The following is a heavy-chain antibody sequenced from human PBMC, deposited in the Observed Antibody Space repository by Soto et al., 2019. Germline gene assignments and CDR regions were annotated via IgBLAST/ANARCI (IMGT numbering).Heavy chain of an antibody. CDR3: AKGRGRYCGSTSGFFSTDYYYGMDV. J-gene: IGHJ6*02. CDR2: ISGSGGST. V-gene: IGHV3-23*01. D-gene: IGHD2-2*01. Sequence: EVQLLESGGGLVQPGGSLRLSCAASGFTFSSYAMSWVRQAPGKGLEWVSAISGSGGSTYYADSVKGRFTISRDNPKNTLYMQINAVRAGNRAVYYCAKGRGRYCGSTSGFFSTDYYYGMDVGGQGTTVPVP. CDR1: GFTFSSYA.